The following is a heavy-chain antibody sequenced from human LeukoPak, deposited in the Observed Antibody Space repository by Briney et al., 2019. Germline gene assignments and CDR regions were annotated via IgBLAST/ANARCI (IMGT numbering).Heavy chain of an antibody. J-gene: IGHJ4*02. D-gene: IGHD6-13*01. CDR1: GGSISSSSYY. V-gene: IGHV4-61*02. Sequence: PSETLSLTCTVSGGSISSSSYYWGWIRQPAGKGLEWIGRIYTSGSTNYNPSLKSRVTMSVDTSKNQFSLKLTSVTATDTAVYYCARSRRSWSTFDYWGQGTLVTVSS. CDR3: ARSRRSWSTFDY. CDR2: IYTSGST.